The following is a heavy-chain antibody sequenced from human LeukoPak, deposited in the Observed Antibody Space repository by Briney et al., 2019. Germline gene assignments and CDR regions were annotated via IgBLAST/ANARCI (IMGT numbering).Heavy chain of an antibody. CDR2: ISGSGGSP. Sequence: PGGALRLSCAASGFTFDDYAMPWVRHAPGKGLEWVSAISGSGGSPYYADSVKGRFTISRDNSKHTLYVQMNSLRADDTAVYYCARGAPVGSTSFNWFDPWGQGTLVTVSS. V-gene: IGHV3-23*01. D-gene: IGHD2-2*01. CDR3: ARGAPVGSTSFNWFDP. J-gene: IGHJ5*02. CDR1: GFTFDDYA.